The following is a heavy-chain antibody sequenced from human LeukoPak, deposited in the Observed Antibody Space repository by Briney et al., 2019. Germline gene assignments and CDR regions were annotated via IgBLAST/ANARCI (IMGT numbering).Heavy chain of an antibody. V-gene: IGHV3-48*04. J-gene: IGHJ5*02. Sequence: GGSLRLSCAASGFIFSSYSMNWVRQAPGKGLEWVSYISRSSTSTYYADSVKGRFTISRDNSKNSLYLQMNSLRTEDTALYYCAKNRDGYNFYNWFDPWGQGTLVTVSS. D-gene: IGHD5-24*01. CDR3: AKNRDGYNFYNWFDP. CDR2: ISRSSTST. CDR1: GFIFSSYS.